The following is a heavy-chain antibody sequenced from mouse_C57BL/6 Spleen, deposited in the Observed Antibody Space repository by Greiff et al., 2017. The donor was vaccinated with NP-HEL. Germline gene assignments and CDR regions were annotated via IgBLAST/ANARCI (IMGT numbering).Heavy chain of an antibody. D-gene: IGHD3-1*01. V-gene: IGHV1-18*01. CDR2: INPNNGGT. CDR3: ARNTAETWFAY. CDR1: GYTFTDYN. J-gene: IGHJ3*01. Sequence: VQLQQSGPELVKPGASVKIPCKASGYTFTDYNMDWVKQSHGKSLEWIGDINPNNGGTIYNQKFKGKATLTVDKSSSTAYMELRSLTSEDTAVYDCARNTAETWFAYWGQGTLVTVSA.